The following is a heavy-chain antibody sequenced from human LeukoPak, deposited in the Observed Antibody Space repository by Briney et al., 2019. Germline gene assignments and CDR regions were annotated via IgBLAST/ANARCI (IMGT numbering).Heavy chain of an antibody. CDR2: IGIRGDT. V-gene: IGHV3-13*01. J-gene: IGHJ4*02. CDR3: ARGGIQVSGIDEFDY. CDR1: GFTFIDYD. Sequence: PGGSLRLSCAASGFTFIDYDMHWVRQVIGKCLEWVSAIGIRGDTHYSGSVKGRFTISRENAESSLYLQMNSLRVEDTAVYYCARGGIQVSGIDEFDYWGQGTLVTVSS. D-gene: IGHD6-19*01.